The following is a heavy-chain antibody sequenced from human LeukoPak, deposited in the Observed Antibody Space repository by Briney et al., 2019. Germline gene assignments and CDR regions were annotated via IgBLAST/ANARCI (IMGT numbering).Heavy chain of an antibody. J-gene: IGHJ4*02. V-gene: IGHV4-59*12. Sequence: PSETLSLTCTVSGGSISSYYWSWIRQPPGKGLEWIGYIYYSGSTNYNPSLKSRVTMSVDTSKDQFSLKLSSVTAADTAVYYCARDQVTMVRGVIISDYWGQGTLVTVSS. D-gene: IGHD3-10*01. CDR2: IYYSGST. CDR3: ARDQVTMVRGVIISDY. CDR1: GGSISSYY.